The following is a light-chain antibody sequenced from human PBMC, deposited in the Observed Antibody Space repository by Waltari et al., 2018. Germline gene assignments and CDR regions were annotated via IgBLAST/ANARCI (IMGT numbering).Light chain of an antibody. CDR1: RSDIGGYQF. V-gene: IGLV2-8*01. J-gene: IGLJ2*01. CDR3: SSYGGSNNLV. Sequence: QSALTQPPSASGSPGQSVTISCTGTRSDIGGYQFVSWYQQHPGKAPKLMLYEVSQRPSGVPDRFSGSKSGNTASLTVSGLQAEDEADYYCSSYGGSNNLVFGGGTKLTVL. CDR2: EVS.